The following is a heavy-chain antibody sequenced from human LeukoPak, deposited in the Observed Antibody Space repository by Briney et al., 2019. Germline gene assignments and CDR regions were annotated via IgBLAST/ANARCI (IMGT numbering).Heavy chain of an antibody. CDR2: MNPNSGNT. CDR3: ARSRGSSWYYYYYYMDV. V-gene: IGHV1-8*03. Sequence: ASVKVSCKASGYTFTGYYMHWVRQAPGQGLEWMGWMNPNSGNTGYAQKFQGRVTITRNTSISTAYMELSSLRSEDTAVYYCARSRGSSWYYYYYYMDVWGKGTTVTVSS. J-gene: IGHJ6*03. D-gene: IGHD6-13*01. CDR1: GYTFTGYY.